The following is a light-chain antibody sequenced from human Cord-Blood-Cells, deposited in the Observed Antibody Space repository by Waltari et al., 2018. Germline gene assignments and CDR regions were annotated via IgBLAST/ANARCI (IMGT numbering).Light chain of an antibody. CDR1: QSISSY. CDR3: QQSYSTPFT. V-gene: IGKV1-39*01. CDR2: ASS. Sequence: DIQLTQSPFSLSESEADRVTITCRASQSISSYLKWYQQKPGKAPKLLIYASSSLQRGVPSRFSGSGSGTDFTLTISSLQPEDFATYYCQQSYSTPFTFGPGTRVDIK. J-gene: IGKJ3*01.